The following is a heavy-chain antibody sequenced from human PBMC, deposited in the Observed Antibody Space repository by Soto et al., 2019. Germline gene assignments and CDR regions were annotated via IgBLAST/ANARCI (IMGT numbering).Heavy chain of an antibody. CDR2: IYYSGST. CDR3: ARGRIVVVPAANQHYYDSMDV. D-gene: IGHD2-2*01. V-gene: IGHV4-31*03. CDR1: GGSISSGGYY. J-gene: IGHJ6*02. Sequence: QVQLQESGPGLVKPSQTLSLTCTVSGGSISSGGYYWSWIRQHPGKGLEWIGYIYYSGSTYYNPSLKSRVTISVDTSKNQFSRKLSAVTAADTAVYYCARGRIVVVPAANQHYYDSMDVWGQGTTITVSS.